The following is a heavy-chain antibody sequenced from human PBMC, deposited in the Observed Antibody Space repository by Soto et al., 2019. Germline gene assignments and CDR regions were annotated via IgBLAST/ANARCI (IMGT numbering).Heavy chain of an antibody. D-gene: IGHD6-19*01. CDR1: GYTFTGYY. Sequence: ASVKVSCKASGYTFTGYYMHWVRQAPGQGLEWMGWINPNSGGTNYAQKFQGRVTMTRERSISTAYMELSRLRSDDTAVYYCARDRQQQLHSGWYAQTALERYYYGMDVWGQGTTVTVSS. CDR2: INPNSGGT. V-gene: IGHV1-2*02. CDR3: ARDRQQQLHSGWYAQTALERYYYGMDV. J-gene: IGHJ6*02.